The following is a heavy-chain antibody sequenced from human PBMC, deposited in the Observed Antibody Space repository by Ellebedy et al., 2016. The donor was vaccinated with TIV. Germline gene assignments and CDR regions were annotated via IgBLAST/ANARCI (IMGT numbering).Heavy chain of an antibody. CDR3: ARAYYYDSSGYYSYFDY. J-gene: IGHJ4*02. CDR2: IYYSGST. Sequence: SETLSLTCTVSGGSISSSSYYWGWIRQPPGKGLEWIGSIYYSGSTYYNPSPKSRVTISVETSKNQFSLKLSSVTAADTAVYYCARAYYYDSSGYYSYFDYWGQGTLVTVSS. V-gene: IGHV4-39*01. CDR1: GGSISSSSYY. D-gene: IGHD3-22*01.